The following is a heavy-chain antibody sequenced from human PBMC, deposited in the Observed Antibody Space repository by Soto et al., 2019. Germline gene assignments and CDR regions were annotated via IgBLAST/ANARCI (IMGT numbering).Heavy chain of an antibody. D-gene: IGHD3-10*01. Sequence: QITLKESGPTLVKPTQTLTLTCTFSGFSLSTSGVGVGWIRPPPGKALGWLALIYWDDDKSYSTSLNSRLTITKDPSKDLVVLTMTNMDPVDTSTYYCAHTQLGFGELAFDYWGQETLVTVSS. J-gene: IGHJ4*02. V-gene: IGHV2-5*02. CDR2: IYWDDDK. CDR1: GFSLSTSGVG. CDR3: AHTQLGFGELAFDY.